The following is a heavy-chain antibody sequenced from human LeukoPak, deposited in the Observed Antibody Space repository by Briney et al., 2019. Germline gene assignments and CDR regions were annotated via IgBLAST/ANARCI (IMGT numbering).Heavy chain of an antibody. J-gene: IGHJ4*02. CDR2: RDQDGNEK. V-gene: IGHV3-7*04. Sequence: GGSLRLSCAGSGFSFCSYWMPWVRQAPGKGLEWVANRDQDGNEKYYVDSVRGRFTISRDNAKNSLYLQMDSLRVEDTAVYYCARGDAFSGDYWGQGTLVTVSS. CDR1: GFSFCSYW. CDR3: ARGDAFSGDY. D-gene: IGHD5-24*01.